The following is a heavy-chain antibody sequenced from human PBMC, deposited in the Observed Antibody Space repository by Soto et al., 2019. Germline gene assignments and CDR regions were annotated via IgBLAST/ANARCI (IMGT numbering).Heavy chain of an antibody. CDR1: GGTFSSYA. CDR2: IIPIFGTA. V-gene: IGHV1-69*13. J-gene: IGHJ4*02. D-gene: IGHD3-22*01. CDR3: AREYRPPGIYYDSSGSLDY. Sequence: SVKVSCKASGGTFSSYAISWVRQAPGQGLEWMGGIIPIFGTANYAQKFQGRVTITADESTSTAYMELSSLRSEDTAVYYCAREYRPPGIYYDSSGSLDYWGQGTLVTVSS.